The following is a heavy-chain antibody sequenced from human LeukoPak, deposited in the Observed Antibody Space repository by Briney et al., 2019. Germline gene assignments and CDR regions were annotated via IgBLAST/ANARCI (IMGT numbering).Heavy chain of an antibody. V-gene: IGHV3-30-3*01. CDR3: ARKGSSSWYGGGWAF. Sequence: PGGSLRLSCAASGFTFSSYPMHWVRQAPGKGLEWLAVISSDGGTKYYADSVQGRFTVSRDNSQNTLSLQMNSLRPEDTAVFYCARKGSSSWYGGGWAFWGQGIFDPVSS. J-gene: IGHJ4*02. D-gene: IGHD6-13*01. CDR2: ISSDGGTK. CDR1: GFTFSSYP.